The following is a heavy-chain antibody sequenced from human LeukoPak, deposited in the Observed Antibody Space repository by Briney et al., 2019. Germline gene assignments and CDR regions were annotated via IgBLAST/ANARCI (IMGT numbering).Heavy chain of an antibody. Sequence: SETLSLTCTVSGDSMSSSHYCWGGIRQPPGKGLEWIGSIYYSGSTYYNPSLKSRVTMSVDTSKKQFSLKLSSVTAADTAVYYCARHAVEAASRWFDPWGQGTLVTVSS. J-gene: IGHJ5*02. CDR1: GDSMSSSHYC. CDR3: ARHAVEAASRWFDP. D-gene: IGHD1-1*01. CDR2: IYYSGST. V-gene: IGHV4-39*01.